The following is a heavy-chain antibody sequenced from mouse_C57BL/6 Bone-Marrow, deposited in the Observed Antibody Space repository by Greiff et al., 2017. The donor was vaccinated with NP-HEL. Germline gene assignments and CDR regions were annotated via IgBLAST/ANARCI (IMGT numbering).Heavy chain of an antibody. CDR3: TRGSGTWRFAY. CDR2: ISTFYGDV. CDR1: GYIFTDFA. V-gene: IGHV1S137*01. J-gene: IGHJ3*01. D-gene: IGHD4-1*01. Sequence: QVQLQQSGAEQVRPGVSVKISCKGSGYIFTDFAMHWVKQSHAKSLEWIGVISTFYGDVTYNQKFKGKATLTVDKASSTADMELARLTSEDSDIYYCTRGSGTWRFAYWGQGTLVTVSA.